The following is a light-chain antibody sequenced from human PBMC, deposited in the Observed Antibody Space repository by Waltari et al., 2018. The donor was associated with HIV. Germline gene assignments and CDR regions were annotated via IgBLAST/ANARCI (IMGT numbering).Light chain of an antibody. Sequence: EIVMTQSPASLSLSPGHTATLSCRASQPISSNLAWYQSRPGQAPRLLIYASSTRATGVPTRFSGRGSGTDFTLSISGPQSEDVAVYYCQQYNNWPTFGRGTKVELK. CDR3: QQYNNWPT. V-gene: IGKV3-15*01. J-gene: IGKJ1*01. CDR1: QPISSN. CDR2: ASS.